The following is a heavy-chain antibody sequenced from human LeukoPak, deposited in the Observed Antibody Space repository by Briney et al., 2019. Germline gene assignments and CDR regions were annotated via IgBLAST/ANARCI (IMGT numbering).Heavy chain of an antibody. CDR2: ISYDGSNK. Sequence: GGSLRLSCAASGFTFNSYGMHWVRQAPGKGLEWVAVISYDGSNKYYADSVKGRFTISRDNSKNTLYLQMYSLSAEDTAVYYCAKDPPATVTDWGQGTLVTVSS. V-gene: IGHV3-30*18. D-gene: IGHD4-17*01. J-gene: IGHJ4*02. CDR1: GFTFNSYG. CDR3: AKDPPATVTD.